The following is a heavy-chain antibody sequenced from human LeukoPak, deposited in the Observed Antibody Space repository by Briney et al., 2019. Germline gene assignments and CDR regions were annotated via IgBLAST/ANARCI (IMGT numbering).Heavy chain of an antibody. CDR2: IFYSGST. Sequence: SETLSLTCTVSGGSISSSSYYWGWIRQSPGKGLEWIGSIFYSGSTYSNPSLKSRVTISVDTSKNQFSLKLSSVTAADTAVYYCARRSEGVTRGYFDYWGQGTLVTVSS. D-gene: IGHD6-19*01. CDR3: ARRSEGVTRGYFDY. CDR1: GGSISSSSYY. V-gene: IGHV4-39*01. J-gene: IGHJ4*02.